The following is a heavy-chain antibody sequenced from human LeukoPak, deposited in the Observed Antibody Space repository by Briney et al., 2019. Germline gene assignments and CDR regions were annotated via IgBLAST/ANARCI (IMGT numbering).Heavy chain of an antibody. CDR2: IYYSGDA. J-gene: IGHJ3*01. CDR1: GGSISSFY. V-gene: IGHV4-39*01. CDR3: ARHGNIVILPTTSKAFDV. Sequence: SETLSLTCTVSGGSISSFYWSWIRQPPGKGLEGIASIYYSGDAYYNPSLKSRVTTSVDTSKSQFSLRLSSVTAADTAVYYCARHGNIVILPTTSKAFDVWGQGTMVTVSS. D-gene: IGHD2/OR15-2a*01.